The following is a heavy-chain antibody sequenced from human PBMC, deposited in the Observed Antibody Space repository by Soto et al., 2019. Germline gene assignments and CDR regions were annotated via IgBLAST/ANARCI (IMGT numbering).Heavy chain of an antibody. D-gene: IGHD2-2*01. Sequence: QVQLQESGPGLLKPSETLSLTCTVSGGSISSYYWSWIRQPAGKGLEWIGRIYTSGSINYNPSLKSRVTMSVDTSKNQFSLKLSSVTAADTAVYYCARACSSNSCYDVFDYWGQGTLVTVSS. CDR2: IYTSGSI. CDR3: ARACSSNSCYDVFDY. J-gene: IGHJ4*02. CDR1: GGSISSYY. V-gene: IGHV4-4*07.